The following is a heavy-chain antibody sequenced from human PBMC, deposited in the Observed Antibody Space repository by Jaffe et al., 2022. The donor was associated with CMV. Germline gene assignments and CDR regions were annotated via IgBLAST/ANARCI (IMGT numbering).Heavy chain of an antibody. Sequence: EVQLLESGGGLVQPGGSLRLSCAASGFTFSSYAMSWVRQAPGKGLEWVSAISGSGGSTYYADSVKGRFTISRDNSKNTLYLQMNSLRAEDTAVYYCAKGSLGIAAAGRWFDPWGQGTLVTVSS. CDR1: GFTFSSYA. CDR2: ISGSGGST. J-gene: IGHJ5*02. CDR3: AKGSLGIAAAGRWFDP. D-gene: IGHD6-13*01. V-gene: IGHV3-23*01.